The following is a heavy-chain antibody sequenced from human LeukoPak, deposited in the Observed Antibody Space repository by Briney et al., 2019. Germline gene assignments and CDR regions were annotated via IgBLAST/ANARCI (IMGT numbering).Heavy chain of an antibody. CDR3: ARESRPRYCSGGSCYSGSFDY. CDR1: GGSFSGYS. D-gene: IGHD2-15*01. CDR2: IYYSGST. V-gene: IGHV4-34*01. Sequence: PSETLSLNCAVYGGSFSGYSWTWIRQPPGKGLEWIGSIYYSGSTYYNPSLKSRVTISVDTSKNQFSLKLSSVTAADTAVYYCARESRPRYCSGGSCYSGSFDYWGQGTLVTVSS. J-gene: IGHJ4*02.